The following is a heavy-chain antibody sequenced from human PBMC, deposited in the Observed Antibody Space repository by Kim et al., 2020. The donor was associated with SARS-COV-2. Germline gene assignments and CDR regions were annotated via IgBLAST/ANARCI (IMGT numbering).Heavy chain of an antibody. CDR3: ANDPRVYARCGYFQH. CDR2: ISGSGGST. D-gene: IGHD2-8*01. Sequence: GGSLRLSCAASGFTFSSYAMSWVRQAPGKGLEWVSAISGSGGSTYYADSVKGRFTISRDNSKNTLYLQMNSLRAEDTAVYYCANDPRVYARCGYFQHWGQGTLVTVSS. J-gene: IGHJ1*01. V-gene: IGHV3-23*01. CDR1: GFTFSSYA.